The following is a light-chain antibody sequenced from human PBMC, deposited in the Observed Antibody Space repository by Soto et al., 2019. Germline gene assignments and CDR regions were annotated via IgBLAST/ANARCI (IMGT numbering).Light chain of an antibody. V-gene: IGKV1-5*03. J-gene: IGKJ1*01. Sequence: DIQMTQSPSTLSASVGDRVTITCRASQSISSWLAWYQQKPGKAPHLLIYKASSLESGVPSRFSGSGSGTEFTLTISSLQPDDFATYYCQQYASYPWTFGQGTKVDIK. CDR3: QQYASYPWT. CDR1: QSISSW. CDR2: KAS.